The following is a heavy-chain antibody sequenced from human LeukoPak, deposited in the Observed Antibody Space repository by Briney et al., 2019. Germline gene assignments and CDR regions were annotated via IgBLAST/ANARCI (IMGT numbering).Heavy chain of an antibody. V-gene: IGHV3-23*01. CDR3: ARKVAAPDY. CDR2: ISGGGVST. D-gene: IGHD6-19*01. J-gene: IGHJ4*02. CDR1: GFTFSSYG. Sequence: GESLRLSCAASGFTFSSYGMSWVRQAPEKGLQWVSAISGGGVSTYYADSVRGRFTISRDNSKNTLYLQMNSLRAEDTAVYYCARKVAAPDYWGQGTLVTVSS.